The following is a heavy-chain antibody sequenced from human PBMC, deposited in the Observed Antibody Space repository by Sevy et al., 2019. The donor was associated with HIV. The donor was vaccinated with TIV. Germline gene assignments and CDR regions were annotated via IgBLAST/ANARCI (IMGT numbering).Heavy chain of an antibody. CDR2: ISGSGGST. CDR3: AKGAEYYDSNGYQQEVDAFDI. CDR1: GFTFSSYA. D-gene: IGHD3-22*01. J-gene: IGHJ3*02. Sequence: GGSLRLSCAASGFTFSSYAMSWVRQAPGKGLEWVSAISGSGGSTYYADSVKGRFTISRDNSKNTLYLQMNSLRAEDTAVYYCAKGAEYYDSNGYQQEVDAFDIWGQGTMVTVSS. V-gene: IGHV3-23*01.